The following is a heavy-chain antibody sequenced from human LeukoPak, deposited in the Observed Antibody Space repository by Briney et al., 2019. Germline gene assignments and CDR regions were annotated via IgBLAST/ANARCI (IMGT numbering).Heavy chain of an antibody. D-gene: IGHD3-22*01. CDR2: ISAYNGNT. Sequence: GASVKVSCKASGYTFSSYGISWVRQAPGQGLEWMGWISAYNGNTNYAQKLQGRVTMTTDTYTSTAYMELRSLRSDDTAVYYCARDLADYYDSSGYYYPPGYFDYWGQGTLVTVSS. CDR1: GYTFSSYG. CDR3: ARDLADYYDSSGYYYPPGYFDY. J-gene: IGHJ4*02. V-gene: IGHV1-18*01.